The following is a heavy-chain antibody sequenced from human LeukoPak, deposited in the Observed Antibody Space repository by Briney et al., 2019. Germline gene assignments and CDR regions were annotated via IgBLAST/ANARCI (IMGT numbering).Heavy chain of an antibody. CDR2: IIPIFGTA. V-gene: IGHV1-69*13. CDR1: GGTFSSYA. Sequence: SVKVSCKASGGTFSSYAISWVRQAPGQGLEWMGGIIPIFGTANYAQKFQGRVTITADESTSTAYMELSSLRSEDTAVYYCARDRRYSSGWGGVDYWGQGTLVTVSS. CDR3: ARDRRYSSGWGGVDY. D-gene: IGHD6-19*01. J-gene: IGHJ4*02.